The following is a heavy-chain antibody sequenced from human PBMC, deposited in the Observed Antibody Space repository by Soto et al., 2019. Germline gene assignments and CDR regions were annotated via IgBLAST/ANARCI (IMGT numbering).Heavy chain of an antibody. CDR3: ARGGGQGRVRGVIITTNYYMDV. J-gene: IGHJ6*03. CDR1: GFTVSSNY. V-gene: IGHV3-53*04. CDR2: IYSGGST. D-gene: IGHD3-10*01. Sequence: GGSLRLSCATSGFTVSSNYMSWVRQAPGKGLEWVSVIYSGGSTYYADSVKGRFTISRHNSKNTLYLQMNSLRAEDTAVYYCARGGGQGRVRGVIITTNYYMDVWGKGTTVTVSS.